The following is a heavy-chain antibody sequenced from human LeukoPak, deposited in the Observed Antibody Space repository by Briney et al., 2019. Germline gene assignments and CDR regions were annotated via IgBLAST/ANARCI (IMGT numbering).Heavy chain of an antibody. CDR1: GYTFTSSY. Sequence: GASVKVSCKASGYTFTSSYMHWVRQAPGQGLEWMGIINPSGGSTNYAQKFQGRVTMTRDTSTSTVYMELSSLRSDDTAVYYCAREYGGNWFDPWGQGTLVTVSS. CDR3: AREYGGNWFDP. D-gene: IGHD4-23*01. CDR2: INPSGGST. V-gene: IGHV1-46*01. J-gene: IGHJ5*02.